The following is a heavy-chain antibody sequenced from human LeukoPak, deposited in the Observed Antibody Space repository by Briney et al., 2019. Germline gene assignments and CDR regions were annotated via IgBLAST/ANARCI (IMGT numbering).Heavy chain of an antibody. J-gene: IGHJ4*02. Sequence: SQTLSLTCAISGDSFSSNSATWNWIRQSPSRGLEWLGRTYYRSKWYFDYGMSVKSRITINPDTSKNQYSLQLHSVTPDDTAVYFCAGTGSYFRYWDQGTLVTVSS. V-gene: IGHV6-1*01. D-gene: IGHD1-26*01. CDR3: AGTGSYFRY. CDR1: GDSFSSNSAT. CDR2: TYYRSKWYF.